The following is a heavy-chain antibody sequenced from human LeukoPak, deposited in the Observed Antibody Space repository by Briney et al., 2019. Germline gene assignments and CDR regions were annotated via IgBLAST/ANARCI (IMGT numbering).Heavy chain of an antibody. D-gene: IGHD1/OR15-1a*01. J-gene: IGHJ5*02. CDR3: ARSAVSLAPARNKNWFDP. CDR1: GYTFTSYD. V-gene: IGHV1-8*01. CDR2: MNPNSGNT. Sequence: ASVKVSCKASGYTFTSYDINWVRQATGQGLEWMGWMNPNSGNTGYAQKFQGRVTMTRDTSISTAYMELSRLRSDDTAVYYCARSAVSLAPARNKNWFDPWGQGTLVTVSS.